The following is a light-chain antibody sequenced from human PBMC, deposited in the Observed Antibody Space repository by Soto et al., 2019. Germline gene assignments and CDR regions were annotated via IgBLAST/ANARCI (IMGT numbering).Light chain of an antibody. CDR1: SSNIGNNY. J-gene: IGLJ1*01. Sequence: QSALTQPPSVSAAPGQKVTISCSGSSSNIGNNYVSWYQQLPGTAPKLIIYDNNRRPSGIPDRFSGSKSGTSATLGITGLQTGDEADYYCGTWDSSLSAVFGTGTKVTVL. V-gene: IGLV1-51*01. CDR2: DNN. CDR3: GTWDSSLSAV.